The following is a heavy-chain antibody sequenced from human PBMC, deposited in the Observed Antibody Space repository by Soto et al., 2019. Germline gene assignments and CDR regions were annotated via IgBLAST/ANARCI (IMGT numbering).Heavy chain of an antibody. CDR2: IVVGSGNT. V-gene: IGHV1-58*02. CDR1: GFTFTSSA. D-gene: IGHD2-2*01. CDR3: AKDPTSIKCSSTSCSDDAFDI. Sequence: SVKVSCKASGFTFTSSAMQWVRQARGQRLEWIGWIVVGSGNTNYAQKFQERVTITRDMSTSTAYMELSSLRSEDTAVYYCAKDPTSIKCSSTSCSDDAFDIWGQGTMVTVSS. J-gene: IGHJ3*02.